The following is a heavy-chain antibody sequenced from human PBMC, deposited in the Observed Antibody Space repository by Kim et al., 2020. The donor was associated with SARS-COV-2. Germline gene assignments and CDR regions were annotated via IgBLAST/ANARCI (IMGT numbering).Heavy chain of an antibody. Sequence: GGSLRLSCAASGFTFSSYGMHWVRQAPGKGLEWVAVIWYDGSNKYYADSVKGRFTISRDNSKNTLYLQMNSLRAEDTAVYYCAKDGGTGYRARFDYWGQGTLVTVSS. V-gene: IGHV3-33*06. D-gene: IGHD3-9*01. CDR3: AKDGGTGYRARFDY. CDR2: IWYDGSNK. CDR1: GFTFSSYG. J-gene: IGHJ4*02.